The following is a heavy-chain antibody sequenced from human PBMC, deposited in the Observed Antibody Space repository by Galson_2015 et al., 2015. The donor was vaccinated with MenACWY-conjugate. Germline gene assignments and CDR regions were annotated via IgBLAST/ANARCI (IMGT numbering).Heavy chain of an antibody. CDR2: IDPVDSNT. J-gene: IGHJ6*02. Sequence: QSGAEVTKPGESLKISCTGTGSSFTNYWIAWVRQMPGKGLEWMGLIDPVDSNTSYGPSFQGQVTISADKSISTAYLQWTSLRASDTAMYYCARHPPGGRGMDVWGQGTTVTVTS. CDR1: GSSFTNYW. V-gene: IGHV5-51*01. D-gene: IGHD1-26*01. CDR3: ARHPPGGRGMDV.